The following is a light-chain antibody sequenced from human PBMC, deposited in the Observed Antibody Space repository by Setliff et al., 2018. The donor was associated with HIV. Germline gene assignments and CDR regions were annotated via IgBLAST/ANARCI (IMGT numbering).Light chain of an antibody. CDR2: EVS. CDR1: NSDIGGYDY. J-gene: IGLJ1*01. V-gene: IGLV2-14*01. Sequence: QSVLTQPASVSGSPGQSITISCTGTNSDIGGYDYVYWYQQQPGKAPKLMIYEVSGWPSGVSYRFSGSKSGTTASLTISGLQTEDEAAYFCSSYTSSGTLVVFGTGTKVTVL. CDR3: SSYTSSGTLVV.